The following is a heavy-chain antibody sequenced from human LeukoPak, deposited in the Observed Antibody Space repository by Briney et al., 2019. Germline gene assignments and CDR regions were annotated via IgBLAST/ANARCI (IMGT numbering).Heavy chain of an antibody. V-gene: IGHV1-46*01. Sequence: GASVKVSCKASGYTFTSYYMHWVRQAPGQGLEWMGIINPSGGSTSYAQKFQGRVTMTRDTSASTVYMELSSLRSEDTAVYYCARRRSGWYLIDYWGQGTLVTVSS. CDR2: INPSGGST. CDR1: GYTFTSYY. J-gene: IGHJ4*02. D-gene: IGHD6-19*01. CDR3: ARRRSGWYLIDY.